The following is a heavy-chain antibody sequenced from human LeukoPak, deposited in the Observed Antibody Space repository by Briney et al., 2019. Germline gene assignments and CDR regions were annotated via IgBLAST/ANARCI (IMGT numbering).Heavy chain of an antibody. V-gene: IGHV4-59*01. Sequence: SETLSLTCTVSAGSISSYYWSWIRQPPGKGLEWIGYIYYSGSTNYNPSLKSRVTISVDTSKNQFSLKLSSVTAADTAVYYCAREGNYYDSSAFDYWGQGTLVTVSS. CDR2: IYYSGST. CDR3: AREGNYYDSSAFDY. J-gene: IGHJ4*02. D-gene: IGHD3-22*01. CDR1: AGSISSYY.